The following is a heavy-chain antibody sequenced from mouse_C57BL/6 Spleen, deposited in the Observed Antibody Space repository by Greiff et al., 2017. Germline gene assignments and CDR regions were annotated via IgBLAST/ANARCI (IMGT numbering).Heavy chain of an antibody. J-gene: IGHJ4*01. CDR2: ISGGGGNT. CDR1: GFTFSSYT. Sequence: EVKLMESGGGLVKPGGSLKLSCAASGFTFSSYTMSWVRQTPEKRLEWVATISGGGGNTYYPDSVKGRFTISRDNAKNTLYLQMSSLRSEDTALYYCARQGYYGSSYAMDYWGQGTSVTVSS. V-gene: IGHV5-9*01. D-gene: IGHD1-1*01. CDR3: ARQGYYGSSYAMDY.